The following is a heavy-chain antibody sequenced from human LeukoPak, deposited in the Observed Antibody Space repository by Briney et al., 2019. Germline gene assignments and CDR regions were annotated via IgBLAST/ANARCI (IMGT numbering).Heavy chain of an antibody. V-gene: IGHV1-18*01. CDR2: ISAYNGNT. Sequence: ASVKVSCKTSGYTFTSYGISWVRQAPGQGLEWMGWISAYNGNTNYAQKLQGRVTMTTDTSTSTAYMELRSLRSDDTAVYYCARAQDGSGFYYYYYMDVWGKGTTVTVSS. CDR1: GYTFTSYG. D-gene: IGHD3-10*01. J-gene: IGHJ6*03. CDR3: ARAQDGSGFYYYYYMDV.